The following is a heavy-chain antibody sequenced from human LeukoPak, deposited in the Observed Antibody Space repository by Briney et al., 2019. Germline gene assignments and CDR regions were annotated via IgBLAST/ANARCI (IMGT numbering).Heavy chain of an antibody. Sequence: PSETLSLTCTVSGDSISSYFWSWIRQPAGKGLEWIGRIYTSVFTSYNPSLKSRVTMSVDTSKNQFSLKLSSVTAADTAVYYCARVSDGPNPNFDYWGQGTLVTVSS. D-gene: IGHD1-14*01. CDR2: IYTSVFT. CDR1: GDSISSYF. V-gene: IGHV4-4*07. J-gene: IGHJ4*02. CDR3: ARVSDGPNPNFDY.